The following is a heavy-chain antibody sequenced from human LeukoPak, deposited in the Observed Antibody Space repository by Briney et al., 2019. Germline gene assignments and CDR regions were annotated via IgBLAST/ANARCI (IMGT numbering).Heavy chain of an antibody. CDR2: IYYSCDTT. CDR1: GFTLRSYE. Sequence: GGSLRLSCTASGFTLRSYEMTWLRQAPGEGREWVSSIYYSCDTTYYADSVKGRFTIYRDNSKSTLFVQLRSLRSDDTGVYYCTKNSGWYGVSWGQGNLVTVSS. CDR3: TKNSGWYGVS. V-gene: IGHV3-23*01. D-gene: IGHD6-19*01. J-gene: IGHJ5*02.